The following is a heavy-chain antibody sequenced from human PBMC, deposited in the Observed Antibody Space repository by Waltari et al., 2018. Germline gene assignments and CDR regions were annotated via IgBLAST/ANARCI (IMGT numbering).Heavy chain of an antibody. J-gene: IGHJ4*02. V-gene: IGHV3-7*01. D-gene: IGHD3-22*01. CDR3: ARDVNYYDSRGANDY. CDR2: IKQDGSEK. Sequence: EVQLVESGGGLVQPGGSLRLSCAASGFTFSSYWLSWVRQAPGKGLEWVANIKQDGSEKYYVDSVKGRFTISRDNAKNSLYLQMNSLRAEDTAVYYCARDVNYYDSRGANDYWGQGTLVTVSS. CDR1: GFTFSSYW.